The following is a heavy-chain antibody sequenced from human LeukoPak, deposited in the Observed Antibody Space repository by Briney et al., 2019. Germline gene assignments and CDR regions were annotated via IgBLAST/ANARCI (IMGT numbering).Heavy chain of an antibody. CDR3: ARGLLYDFWSGSGYYMAV. D-gene: IGHD3-3*01. CDR1: GGSVSSHDYY. CDR2: IYYGGST. J-gene: IGHJ6*03. Sequence: SQTLSLTCTVSGGSVSSHDYYWTWIRQPPGKGLEWIGYIYYGGSTSYNPSLKSRVTISVDTSKNQFSLKLSSVAAADTAVYYCARGLLYDFWSGSGYYMAVWGKGTTVTVSS. V-gene: IGHV4-30-4*01.